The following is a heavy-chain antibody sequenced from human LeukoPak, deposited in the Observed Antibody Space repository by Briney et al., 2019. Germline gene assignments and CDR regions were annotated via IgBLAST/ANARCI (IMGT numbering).Heavy chain of an antibody. CDR2: IKQDGSEK. Sequence: GGSLRLSCAASGFTFSSYWMSWVRQAPGKGLEWVANIKQDGSEKYYVYSVKGRFTISRDNAKNSLYLQMNSLRAEDTAVYYCARWTRGEQQLVRSNWFDPWGQGTLVTVSS. CDR1: GFTFSSYW. CDR3: ARWTRGEQQLVRSNWFDP. D-gene: IGHD6-13*01. V-gene: IGHV3-7*01. J-gene: IGHJ5*02.